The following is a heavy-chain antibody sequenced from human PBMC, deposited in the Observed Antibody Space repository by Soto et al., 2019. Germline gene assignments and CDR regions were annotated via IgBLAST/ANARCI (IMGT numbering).Heavy chain of an antibody. J-gene: IGHJ4*02. CDR3: ARGLRYFDWFVDY. CDR1: GGTFSSYA. V-gene: IGHV1-69*06. Sequence: GASVKVSCKASGGTFSSYAISWVRQAPGQGLEWMGGIIPIFGTANYAQKFQGRVTITADKSTSTAYMELSSLRSEDTAVYYCARGLRYFDWFVDYWCQGTLVTVSS. CDR2: IIPIFGTA. D-gene: IGHD3-9*01.